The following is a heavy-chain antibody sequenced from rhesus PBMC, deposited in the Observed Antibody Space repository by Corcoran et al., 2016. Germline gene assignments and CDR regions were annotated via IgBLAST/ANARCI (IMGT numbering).Heavy chain of an antibody. CDR2: ISYDGSKK. Sequence: EVQLVESGGGLVQPGGSLRLSCAASGFTFSSYGMHWVRQAPGQGLEWVAVISYDGSKKYYADSVKDRFTIARDNSKNKLYLQMNNLKLEDAAVYYCARMPGWGGFEYFDLWGPGTPITISS. D-gene: IGHD5-42*01. CDR3: ARMPGWGGFEYFDL. CDR1: GFTFSSYG. J-gene: IGHJ2*01. V-gene: IGHV3-54*02.